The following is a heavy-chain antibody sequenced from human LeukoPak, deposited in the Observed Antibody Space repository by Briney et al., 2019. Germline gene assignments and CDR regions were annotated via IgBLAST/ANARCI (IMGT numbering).Heavy chain of an antibody. Sequence: AAVTVSFKASGGTFINYTISWVGQAPGQGREWMGRIIPILGIANYPQKFRGRVTITADKSTRTAYMELSSLRSEDTAVYYCAREGYTAMVTGHNWFDHWGQGTLVTVSS. D-gene: IGHD5-18*01. V-gene: IGHV1-69*10. CDR2: IIPILGIA. CDR3: AREGYTAMVTGHNWFDH. CDR1: GGTFINYT. J-gene: IGHJ5*02.